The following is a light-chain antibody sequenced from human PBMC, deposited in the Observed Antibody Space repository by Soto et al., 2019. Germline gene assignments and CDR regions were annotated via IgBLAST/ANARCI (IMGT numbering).Light chain of an antibody. J-gene: IGKJ2*01. V-gene: IGKV3-20*01. Sequence: EIVLTQSPGTLSLSPGERATLSCRASQSVSSNYLAWYQQKPGQAPRLLIYGVSSRATGIPDRFSGSGSGTGFTLTSSRLEPEDFALYYCQQFGSSPFTFGQWTKLEIK. CDR3: QQFGSSPFT. CDR1: QSVSSNY. CDR2: GVS.